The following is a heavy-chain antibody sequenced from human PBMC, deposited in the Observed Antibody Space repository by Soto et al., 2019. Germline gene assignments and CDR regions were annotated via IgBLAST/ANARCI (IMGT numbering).Heavy chain of an antibody. CDR1: GFTFSSYS. J-gene: IGHJ1*01. CDR3: ASPENNDYGDYLEYFQH. V-gene: IGHV3-21*01. D-gene: IGHD4-17*01. CDR2: ISSSSSYI. Sequence: GGSLRLSSAASGFTFSSYSMNWVRQAPGKGLEWVSSISSSSSYIYYADSVKGRFTISRDNAKNSLYLQMNSLRAEDTAVYYCASPENNDYGDYLEYFQHWGQGTLVTVSS.